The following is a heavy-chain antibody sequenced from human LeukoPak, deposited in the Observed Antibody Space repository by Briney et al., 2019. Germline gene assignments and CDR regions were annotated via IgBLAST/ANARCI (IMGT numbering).Heavy chain of an antibody. CDR3: ATNYYYDSSGYYYDAFDI. CDR1: GFTFGRYG. D-gene: IGHD3-22*01. V-gene: IGHV3-23*01. Sequence: GGSLRLSCAASGFTFGRYGMNWVRQAPGKGLEWVSAISGSGGSTYYADSVKGRFTISRDNSKNTLYLQMNSLRAEDTAVYYCATNYYYDSSGYYYDAFDIWGQGTMVTVSS. J-gene: IGHJ3*02. CDR2: ISGSGGST.